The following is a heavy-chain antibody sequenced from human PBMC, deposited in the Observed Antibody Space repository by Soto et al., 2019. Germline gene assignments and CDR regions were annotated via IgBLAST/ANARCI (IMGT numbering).Heavy chain of an antibody. CDR1: GFSLSNARMG. Sequence: SGPTLVNPTETLTLTCTVSGFSLSNARMGVSWIRQPPGKALEWLAHIFSNDEKSYSTSLKSRLTISKDTSKSQVVLTMTNMDPVDTATYYCARIDFNYYDSSFLFDYWGQGTLVTVSS. J-gene: IGHJ4*02. D-gene: IGHD3-22*01. V-gene: IGHV2-26*01. CDR2: IFSNDEK. CDR3: ARIDFNYYDSSFLFDY.